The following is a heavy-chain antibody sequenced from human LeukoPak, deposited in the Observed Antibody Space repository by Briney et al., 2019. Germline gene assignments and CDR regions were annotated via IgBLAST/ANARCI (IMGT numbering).Heavy chain of an antibody. J-gene: IGHJ4*02. V-gene: IGHV4-4*07. CDR3: ARLGPAAGTSFDY. D-gene: IGHD6-13*01. CDR1: GGSISNYY. Sequence: SETLSLTCTVSGGSISNYYWSWIRQPAGKGLERIGRIYSSGSTDYNPSLKSRVTMSVDTSKNQFSLKLSSVTAADTAVYYCARLGPAAGTSFDYWGQGTLVTVSS. CDR2: IYSSGST.